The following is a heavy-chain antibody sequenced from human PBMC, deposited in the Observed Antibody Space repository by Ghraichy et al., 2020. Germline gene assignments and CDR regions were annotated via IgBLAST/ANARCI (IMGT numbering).Heavy chain of an antibody. Sequence: GGSLRLSCAASGLTFSSHEVNWVRQAPGKGLEWISFLSRSGRTTYYADSVKGRFTISRDNAKNSLYLQMNSLRVEDTAVYYCARVTGSGWWDYWGQGALVTVSS. D-gene: IGHD6-19*01. CDR2: LSRSGRTT. CDR1: GLTFSSHE. J-gene: IGHJ4*02. CDR3: ARVTGSGWWDY. V-gene: IGHV3-48*03.